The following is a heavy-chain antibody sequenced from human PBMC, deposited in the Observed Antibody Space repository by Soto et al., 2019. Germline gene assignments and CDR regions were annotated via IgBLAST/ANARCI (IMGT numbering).Heavy chain of an antibody. Sequence: QVQLVESGGGVVQPGRSLRLSCAASGFTFSSYAMHWVRQAPGKGLEWVAVISYDGSKKYYADSVKGRFTISRDNSKNTLFLQMNSLRAEDKAGYYCGRGDGLGELSSTLDYWGQGTLVTVSS. CDR1: GFTFSSYA. J-gene: IGHJ4*02. CDR2: ISYDGSKK. D-gene: IGHD3-16*02. CDR3: GRGDGLGELSSTLDY. V-gene: IGHV3-30-3*01.